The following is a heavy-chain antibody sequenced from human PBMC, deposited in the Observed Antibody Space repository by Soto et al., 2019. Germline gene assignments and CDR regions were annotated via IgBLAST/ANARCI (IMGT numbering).Heavy chain of an antibody. Sequence: SVKVSCKASGGTFSTYTITWVRQAPGQGLEWMGRIIPILGIANYAQKFQGRVTITADKSTSTAYMELSSLRSEDTAVYYCASLNRYCSGGSCSDWFDPWGQGTLVTVSS. CDR2: IIPILGIA. CDR3: ASLNRYCSGGSCSDWFDP. CDR1: GGTFSTYT. D-gene: IGHD2-15*01. V-gene: IGHV1-69*02. J-gene: IGHJ5*02.